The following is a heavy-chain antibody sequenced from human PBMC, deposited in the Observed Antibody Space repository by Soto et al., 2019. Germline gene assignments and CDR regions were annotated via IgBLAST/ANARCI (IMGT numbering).Heavy chain of an antibody. V-gene: IGHV1-69*13. D-gene: IGHD3-16*01. Sequence: SVKVSCKASGGTFSSHAISWVRQAPGQGLEWMGGIIPFFKATNYAQKFQGRVTITADDSTSTAYMDLYSLRSEDTAVYYCARDVPLNYYDGTFSYYAMDVWGQGTTVPVSS. CDR3: ARDVPLNYYDGTFSYYAMDV. J-gene: IGHJ6*02. CDR1: GGTFSSHA. CDR2: IIPFFKAT.